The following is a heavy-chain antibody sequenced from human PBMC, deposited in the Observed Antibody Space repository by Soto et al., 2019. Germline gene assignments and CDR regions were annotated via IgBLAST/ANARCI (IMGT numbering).Heavy chain of an antibody. J-gene: IGHJ3*01. CDR1: GYSFTSYH. D-gene: IGHD4-17*01. Sequence: RGESLKISCKGSGYSFTSYHIVWVRQMPGKGLEWMGIIYPGDSYTRYSPSLQGQVTMSADKSTSTAYLQWSSLKASDTAMYYCAIVLDYGGNPEVSDFWGQGTLVTVSS. CDR2: IYPGDSYT. CDR3: AIVLDYGGNPEVSDF. V-gene: IGHV5-51*01.